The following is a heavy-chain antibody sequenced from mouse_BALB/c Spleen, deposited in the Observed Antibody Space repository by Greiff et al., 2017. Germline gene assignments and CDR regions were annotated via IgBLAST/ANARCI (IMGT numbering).Heavy chain of an antibody. CDR1: GFTFSSYA. J-gene: IGHJ4*01. V-gene: IGHV5-9-3*01. D-gene: IGHD1-1*01. Sequence: EVKLVESGGGLVKPGGSLKLSCAASGFTFSSYAMSWVRQTPEKRLEWVATISSGGSYTYYPDSVKGRFTISRDNAKNTLYLQMSSLRSEDTAMYYCASLYYGSGAMDYWGQGTTVTVSS. CDR3: ASLYYGSGAMDY. CDR2: ISSGGSYT.